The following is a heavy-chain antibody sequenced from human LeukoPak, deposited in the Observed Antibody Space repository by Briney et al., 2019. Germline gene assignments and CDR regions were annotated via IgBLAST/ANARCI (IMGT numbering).Heavy chain of an antibody. CDR1: GFTFSSYA. CDR2: ISGSGGST. D-gene: IGHD4-17*01. CDR3: AKDLTYGDARWEFDS. V-gene: IGHV3-23*01. J-gene: IGHJ5*01. Sequence: SGGSLRLSCAASGFTFSSYAMSWVRQAPGKGLEWVSAISGSGGSTYYADSVKGRFTISRDNSRDTLYLQMNSLRADDTAVYFCAKDLTYGDARWEFDSWGQGTLVTVA.